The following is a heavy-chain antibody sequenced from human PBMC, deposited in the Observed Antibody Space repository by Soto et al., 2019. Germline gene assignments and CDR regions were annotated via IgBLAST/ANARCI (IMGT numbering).Heavy chain of an antibody. CDR3: GRSPSCEPTVTPCYFDY. CDR1: RYTFISYD. Sequence: QVQLVQSEADVKKPWASVKVSCKASRYTFISYDINWVRQATGQGLEWMGWMNPKSANTGYAQNLQGTVTMTRNTSITTAYMELSSLRYEDTAVYYCGRSPSCEPTVTPCYFDYWGQGPLVTVSS. CDR2: MNPKSANT. D-gene: IGHD4-4*01. V-gene: IGHV1-8*01. J-gene: IGHJ4*02.